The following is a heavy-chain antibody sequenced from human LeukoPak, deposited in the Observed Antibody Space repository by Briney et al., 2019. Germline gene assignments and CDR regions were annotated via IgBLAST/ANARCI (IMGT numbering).Heavy chain of an antibody. CDR2: IYSGGST. D-gene: IGHD1-26*01. V-gene: IGHV3-66*02. CDR1: GFTVSSNY. Sequence: GGSLRLSCAASGFTVSSNYMSWVRQAPGKGLEWVSVIYSGGSTYYADSVKGRFTISRDSSKNTLYLQMNSLRAEDTAVYYCARDHRVGATIDYWGQGTLVTVSS. J-gene: IGHJ4*02. CDR3: ARDHRVGATIDY.